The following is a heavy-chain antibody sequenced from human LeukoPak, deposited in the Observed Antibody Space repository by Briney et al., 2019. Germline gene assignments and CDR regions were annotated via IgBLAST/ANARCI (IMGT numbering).Heavy chain of an antibody. CDR2: INHSGST. V-gene: IGHV4-34*01. CDR3: ASIDFWSDY. D-gene: IGHD3-3*01. CDR1: GGSFSGYY. J-gene: IGHJ4*02. Sequence: SETLSLTCAVYGGSFSGYYWSWIRQPPGKGLEWIGEINHSGSTSYNPSLKSRVTMSVDTSKNQFSLKLSSVTAADTAVYYCASIDFWSDYWGQGTPVTVSS.